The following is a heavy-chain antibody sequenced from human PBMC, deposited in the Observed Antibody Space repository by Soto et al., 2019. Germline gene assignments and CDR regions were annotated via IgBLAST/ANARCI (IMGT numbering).Heavy chain of an antibody. CDR3: GRDQSGIGYYVDWFDP. D-gene: IGHD3-10*02. Sequence: ASVRVSCKASGYTFNSHAIHWVRQAPGQRPEWLGWINAGNGNTYYSEKFEGRVTFTRDTAATTVNMELTSLTSEDTAIYYCGRDQSGIGYYVDWFDPWGQGTLVTVSS. CDR2: INAGNGNT. CDR1: GYTFNSHA. J-gene: IGHJ5*02. V-gene: IGHV1-3*01.